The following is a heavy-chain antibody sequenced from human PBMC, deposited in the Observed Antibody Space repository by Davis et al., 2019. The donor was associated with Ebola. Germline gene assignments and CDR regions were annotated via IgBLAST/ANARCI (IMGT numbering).Heavy chain of an antibody. J-gene: IGHJ6*02. V-gene: IGHV1-69*13. CDR3: ARDRGSGWYKGYYGMDV. D-gene: IGHD6-19*01. CDR2: IIPIFGTA. Sequence: AASVKVSCKASGYTFTSYGISWVRQAPGQGLEWMGGIIPIFGTANYAQKFQGRVTITADESTSTAYMELSSLRSEDTAVYYCARDRGSGWYKGYYGMDVWGQGTTVTVSS. CDR1: GYTFTSYG.